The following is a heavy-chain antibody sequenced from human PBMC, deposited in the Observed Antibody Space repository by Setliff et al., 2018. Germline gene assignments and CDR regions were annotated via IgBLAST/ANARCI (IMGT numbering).Heavy chain of an antibody. V-gene: IGHV3-74*01. CDR3: ARVASGWWWFDY. Sequence: PGGSLRLSCVTSGFTLSRFWMHWVRQAPGKGLVWVSRINPDGSTTSYADSVKGRFTISRDNAKNTVYLQMNSLRAEDTAVYYCARVASGWWWFDYWGQGTLVTVSS. CDR2: INPDGSTT. D-gene: IGHD6-19*01. J-gene: IGHJ4*02. CDR1: GFTLSRFW.